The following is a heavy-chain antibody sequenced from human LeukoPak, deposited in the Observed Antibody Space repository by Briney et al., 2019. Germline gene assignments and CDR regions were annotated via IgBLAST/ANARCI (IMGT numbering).Heavy chain of an antibody. V-gene: IGHV3-66*02. CDR1: GFTVSSSY. J-gene: IGHJ3*02. CDR3: ARENCGGDCLGAFDN. CDR2: TYSGGNT. Sequence: GGSLRLSCVAYGFTVSSSYMSWVRQAPGKGLDWVSVTYSGGNTYYADSVKGRFTISRGNSKNTLYLQMNRLRAEDTAVYYCARENCGGDCLGAFDNWGQGTMVTVSS. D-gene: IGHD2-21*01.